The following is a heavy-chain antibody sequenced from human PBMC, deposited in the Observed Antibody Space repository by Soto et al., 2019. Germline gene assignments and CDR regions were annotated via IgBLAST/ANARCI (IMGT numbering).Heavy chain of an antibody. J-gene: IGHJ4*02. Sequence: PGGSLRLSCAASGFSFSSYGMQWVRQAPGKGLEWVAVIPYDGSNKYYADSVKDRFTISRDNSKKTLYLQMNSLRADDTAVYYCVAGQYFFDYCGQGTLVTVSS. D-gene: IGHD6-19*01. CDR1: GFSFSSYG. CDR2: IPYDGSNK. V-gene: IGHV3-30*03. CDR3: VAGQYFFDY.